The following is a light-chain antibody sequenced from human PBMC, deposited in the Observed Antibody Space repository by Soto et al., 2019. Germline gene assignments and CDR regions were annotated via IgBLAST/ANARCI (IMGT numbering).Light chain of an antibody. CDR3: CPHSGRNTYV. CDR1: SSDVESGNV. J-gene: IGLJ1*01. CDR2: EGF. Sequence: QSVLTQPASVSGSPGQSLTISCTGTSSDVESGNVVSWYQHYPGKAPQLIIYEGFKRPSGVSSRFSGSKSGNTASLTISGPQAEDEAEYYCCPHSGRNTYVLRTRTKATVL. V-gene: IGLV2-23*01.